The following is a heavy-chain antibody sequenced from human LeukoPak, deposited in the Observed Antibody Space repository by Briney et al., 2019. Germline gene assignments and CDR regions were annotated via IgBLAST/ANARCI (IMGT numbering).Heavy chain of an antibody. D-gene: IGHD3-10*01. CDR1: GFTFNSYS. CDR3: ARDVEWFGELEEAFDI. CDR2: ISSSGATI. V-gene: IGHV3-48*01. Sequence: GGSLRLSCAASGFTFNSYSMIWVRQAPGEGLEWISSISSSGATISYADSVGGRFTISRGNAKNSLYLQMNSLRAEDTAVYYCARDVEWFGELEEAFDIWGQGTMVIVSS. J-gene: IGHJ3*02.